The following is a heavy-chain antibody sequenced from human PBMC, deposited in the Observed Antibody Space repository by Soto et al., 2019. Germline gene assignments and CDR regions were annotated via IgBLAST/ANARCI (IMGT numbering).Heavy chain of an antibody. Sequence: GASVKVSCKASGGTFSSYAISWVRQAPGQGLEWMGGIIPIFGTANYAQKFQGRVTITADESTSTAYMELSSLRSEDTAVYYCAREQGHLAAAGTLDYWGQGTLVTVSS. V-gene: IGHV1-69*13. CDR3: AREQGHLAAAGTLDY. CDR2: IIPIFGTA. D-gene: IGHD6-13*01. CDR1: GGTFSSYA. J-gene: IGHJ4*02.